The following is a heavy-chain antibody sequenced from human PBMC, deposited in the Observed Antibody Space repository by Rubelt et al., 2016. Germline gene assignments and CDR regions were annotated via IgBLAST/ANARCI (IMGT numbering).Heavy chain of an antibody. V-gene: IGHV3-74*01. J-gene: IGHJ4*02. D-gene: IGHD6-13*01. CDR1: RYW. CDR2: INTDGST. Sequence: RYWMHWVRQAPGKGLVWVSRINTDGSTSYADSVKGRFTISRDNGKNTLHLQMNSLRAEDTALYYCAKISSSWYVGPYYFDYRGQGTLVTVSS. CDR3: AKISSSWYVGPYYFDY.